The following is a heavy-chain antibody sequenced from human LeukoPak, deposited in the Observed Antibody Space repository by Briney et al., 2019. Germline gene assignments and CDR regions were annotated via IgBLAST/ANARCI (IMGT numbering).Heavy chain of an antibody. CDR1: GGTFSSYA. J-gene: IGHJ4*02. CDR3: ARDRAGQLDY. V-gene: IGHV1-3*01. D-gene: IGHD3-10*01. CDR2: INAGNGNT. Sequence: ASVKVSCKASGGTFSSYAISWVRQAPGQRLEWMGWINAGNGNTKYSQNFQGRVTITRDTSASTAYMELSSLSSEDTAIYFCARDRAGQLDYWGQRTLVTVSS.